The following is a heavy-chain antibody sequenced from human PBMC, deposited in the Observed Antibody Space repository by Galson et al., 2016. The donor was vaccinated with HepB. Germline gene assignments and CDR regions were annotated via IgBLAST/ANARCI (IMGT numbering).Heavy chain of an antibody. CDR1: GGSFSGYS. Sequence: NLSLTCAVYGGSFSGYSWSWNRQPPGKGLAWVGDINHRGSTKHNPSRTSRAPQSVDTSKNQFSLKLSSVTAADTAVYYCSRGDNPDSGDYASAYYYMDVWGKGTTVTVSS. J-gene: IGHJ6*03. D-gene: IGHD4-17*01. CDR2: INHRGST. V-gene: IGHV4-34*04. CDR3: SRGDNPDSGDYASAYYYMDV.